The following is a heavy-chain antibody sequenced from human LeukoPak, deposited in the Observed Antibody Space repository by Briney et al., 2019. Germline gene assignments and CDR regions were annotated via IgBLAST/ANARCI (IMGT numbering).Heavy chain of an antibody. CDR3: ASSRARSERGDHVFDY. CDR1: GYTFTSYY. J-gene: IGHJ4*02. V-gene: IGHV1-46*01. CDR2: INPSGGST. D-gene: IGHD4-17*01. Sequence: ASVKVSCKASGYTFTSYYMHWVRQAPGQGLEWMGIINPSGGSTSYAQKFQGRVTMTRDTSTSTVYMELSSLRSEDTAVYYCASSRARSERGDHVFDYWGQGTLVTVSS.